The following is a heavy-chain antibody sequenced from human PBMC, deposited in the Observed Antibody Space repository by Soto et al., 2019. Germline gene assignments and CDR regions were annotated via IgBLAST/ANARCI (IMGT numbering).Heavy chain of an antibody. CDR1: GYTFTSYA. J-gene: IGHJ2*01. CDR3: ARAPSWWYFDL. V-gene: IGHV1-3*05. CDR2: INAGNGNT. Sequence: QVQLVQSGAEEKKPGASVKVSCKASGYTFTSYAMHWVRQAPGQRLEWMGWINAGNGNTKYSQKFQGRVTITRDTPASTATMELSSLRSDDTAVYDCARAPSWWYFDLWGRGTLVTVSS.